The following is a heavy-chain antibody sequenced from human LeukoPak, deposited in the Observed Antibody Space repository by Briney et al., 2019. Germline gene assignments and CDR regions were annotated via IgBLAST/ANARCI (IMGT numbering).Heavy chain of an antibody. J-gene: IGHJ4*02. CDR2: LSPSADST. CDR1: GFTFSSSA. V-gene: IGHV3-23*01. D-gene: IGHD2-2*01. Sequence: GGSLRLSCSASGFTFSSSAMSWVRQAPGKGLEWASALSPSADSTYYADSLKGRFTISRDNSKNTLYLQMTSLRAEDTAVYYCAKGFTPDYWGQGTLVTVSS. CDR3: AKGFTPDY.